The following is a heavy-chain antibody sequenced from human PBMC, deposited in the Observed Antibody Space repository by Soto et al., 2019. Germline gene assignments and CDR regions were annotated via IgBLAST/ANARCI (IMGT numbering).Heavy chain of an antibody. V-gene: IGHV5-51*01. CDR1: GYSFTSYW. CDR2: IYPGDSDT. D-gene: IGHD2-2*01. Sequence: PGESLKISCKGSGYSFTSYWIGWVRQMPGKGLEWMGIIYPGDSDTRYSPSFQGQVTISADKSISTAYLQWSSLKASDTAMYYCASFGGYCSSTSCYKYNWFDPWGQGTLVTVSS. J-gene: IGHJ5*02. CDR3: ASFGGYCSSTSCYKYNWFDP.